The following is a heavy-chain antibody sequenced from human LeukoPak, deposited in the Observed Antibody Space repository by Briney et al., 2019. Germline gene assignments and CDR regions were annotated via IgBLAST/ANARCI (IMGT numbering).Heavy chain of an antibody. Sequence: GGSLILSCAGSGFTFGSYTMNWVRQAPGKGLEWVSSISPTGASTWNADSVEGRFTISRDNAKNSVYLQMNSLRAEDTAIYFCGRDFVGESGAGGPWGQGVLITVSS. CDR3: GRDFVGESGAGGP. V-gene: IGHV3-21*01. J-gene: IGHJ5*02. D-gene: IGHD3-10*01. CDR2: ISPTGAST. CDR1: GFTFGSYT.